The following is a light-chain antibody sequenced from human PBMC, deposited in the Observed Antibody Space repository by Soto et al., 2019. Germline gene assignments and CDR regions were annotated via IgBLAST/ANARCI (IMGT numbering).Light chain of an antibody. J-gene: IGLJ1*01. V-gene: IGLV2-14*01. CDR3: SSFRSGGTFV. CDR2: EVS. Sequence: QSALTQPASVSGSPGQSIDISCTGTSSDIGGYNYVSWFQQHPGRAPRVLISEVSNRPSGVSHRFSGSKAGITASLTISGLQAEDEADYYCSSFRSGGTFVFGTGTKVT. CDR1: SSDIGGYNY.